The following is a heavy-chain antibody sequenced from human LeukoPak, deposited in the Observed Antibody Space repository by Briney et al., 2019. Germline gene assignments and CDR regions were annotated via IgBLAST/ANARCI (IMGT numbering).Heavy chain of an antibody. J-gene: IGHJ5*02. CDR2: IYYSGST. CDR1: GGSISSYY. CDR3: ARDRERRSYSSSSSLHNWFDP. D-gene: IGHD6-6*01. Sequence: PSETLSLTCTVSGGSISSYYWSWIRQPPGKGLEWIGYIYYSGSTNYNPSLKSRATISVDTSKNQFSLKLSSVTAADTAVYYCARDRERRSYSSSSSLHNWFDPWGQGTLVTVSS. V-gene: IGHV4-59*01.